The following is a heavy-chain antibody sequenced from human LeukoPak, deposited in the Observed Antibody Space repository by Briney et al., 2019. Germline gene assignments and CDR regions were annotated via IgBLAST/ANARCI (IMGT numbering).Heavy chain of an antibody. CDR1: GFTFSSYS. Sequence: GGSLRLSCAASGFTFSSYSMNWVRQAPGKGLEWVSYISSSSSTIYYADSVKGRFTISRDNAKNSLYLQMNSLRAEDTAVYHCARRNGGGDSGYYFDYWGQGTLVTVSS. J-gene: IGHJ4*02. CDR2: ISSSSSTI. D-gene: IGHD4-23*01. CDR3: ARRNGGGDSGYYFDY. V-gene: IGHV3-48*01.